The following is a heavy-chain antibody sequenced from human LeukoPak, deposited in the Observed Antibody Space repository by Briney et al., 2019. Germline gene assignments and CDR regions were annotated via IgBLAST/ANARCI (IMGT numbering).Heavy chain of an antibody. Sequence: GGSLRLTCAASGFTFSRYWMHWVRQTPGKGLVWVSRINSDGSSTRYADSVKGRFTISRDNAKNTLDLQMSSLRAEDTAVYYCARGPAGDPFDHWGQGTLVTVSS. CDR3: ARGPAGDPFDH. CDR1: GFTFSRYW. V-gene: IGHV3-74*01. D-gene: IGHD3-16*01. J-gene: IGHJ5*02. CDR2: INSDGSST.